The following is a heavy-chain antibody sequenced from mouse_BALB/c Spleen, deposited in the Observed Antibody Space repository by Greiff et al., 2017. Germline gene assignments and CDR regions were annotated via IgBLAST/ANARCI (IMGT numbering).Heavy chain of an antibody. Sequence: QVQLQQPGAELVKPGASVKLSCKASGHTFTSYWMHWVKQRPGQGLEWIGEINPSNGRTNYNEKFKSKATLTVDKSSSTAYMQLSSLTSEDSAVYYCATYYGSRGIAYWGQGTLVTVSA. CDR1: GHTFTSYW. V-gene: IGHV1S81*02. CDR3: ATYYGSRGIAY. J-gene: IGHJ3*01. CDR2: INPSNGRT. D-gene: IGHD1-1*01.